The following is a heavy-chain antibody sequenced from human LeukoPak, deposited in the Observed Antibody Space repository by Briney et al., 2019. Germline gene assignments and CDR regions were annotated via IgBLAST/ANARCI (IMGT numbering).Heavy chain of an antibody. CDR1: GFTFSTYA. CDR3: AKSLSYSGYRYDAFDI. CDR2: ISNTAGFT. D-gene: IGHD5-12*01. V-gene: IGHV3-23*01. Sequence: SGGSLRLSCAASGFTFSTYAMSWVRQVPGKGLEWVSGISNTAGFTYYADSVKGRFTISRDNSKNTLYLQMNSLRAEDTAVYYCAKSLSYSGYRYDAFDIWGQGTMVTVSS. J-gene: IGHJ3*02.